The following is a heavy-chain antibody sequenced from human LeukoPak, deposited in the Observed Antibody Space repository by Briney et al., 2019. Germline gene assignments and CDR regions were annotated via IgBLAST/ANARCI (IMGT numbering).Heavy chain of an antibody. CDR3: ARARFCGSGRCPYDFGVDV. J-gene: IGHJ6*02. V-gene: IGHV3-33*08. CDR1: GFTFDDYA. Sequence: GGSLRLSCAASGFTFDDYAMHWVRQAPGKGLDWVAVIWYDGSKKYYADSVKGRFTISRDNSKNTLYLQMNSLRDEDTAVYFCARARFCGSGRCPYDFGVDVWGQGTTVTVSS. CDR2: IWYDGSKK. D-gene: IGHD1-26*01.